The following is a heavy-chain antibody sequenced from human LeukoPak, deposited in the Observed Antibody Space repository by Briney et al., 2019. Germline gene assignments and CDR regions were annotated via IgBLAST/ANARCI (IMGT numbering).Heavy chain of an antibody. V-gene: IGHV3-21*04. CDR1: GFTFSTYS. D-gene: IGHD6-13*01. Sequence: GGSLRLSCAASGFTFSTYSMDWVRQAPGKGLEWVSSISSSSSYIYYADSVKGRFTISRDNAKKSLYLHMKSLRAEDTALYYCAKDVILGGSTWYYFDYWGQGTLVTVSS. J-gene: IGHJ4*02. CDR3: AKDVILGGSTWYYFDY. CDR2: ISSSSSYI.